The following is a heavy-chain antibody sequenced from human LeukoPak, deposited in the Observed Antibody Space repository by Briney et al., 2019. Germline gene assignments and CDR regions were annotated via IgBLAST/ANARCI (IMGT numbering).Heavy chain of an antibody. J-gene: IGHJ4*02. V-gene: IGHV3-30-3*01. Sequence: GGSLRLSCAASGFTFIGHNMNWVRQAPGKGLEWVAVISYDGSNKYYADSVKGRFTISRDNSKNTLYLQMNSLRAEDTAVYYCARGVQVGAIYYFDYWGQGTLVTVSS. CDR3: ARGVQVGAIYYFDY. CDR1: GFTFIGHN. CDR2: ISYDGSNK. D-gene: IGHD1-26*01.